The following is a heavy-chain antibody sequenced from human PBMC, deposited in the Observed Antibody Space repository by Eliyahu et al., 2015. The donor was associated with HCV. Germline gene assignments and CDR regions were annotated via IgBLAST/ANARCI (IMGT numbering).Heavy chain of an antibody. CDR2: MFHSGIF. D-gene: IGHD2-2*01. J-gene: IGHJ4*02. V-gene: IGHV4-4*02. CDR1: GVSITSPRC. CDR3: ATVAGGCSDSSCYFGD. Sequence: QVQLQESGPGLVKPSGTLSLTCGVSGVSITSPRCWIWVRQTPGKGLEWIGEMFHSGIFNYNPSLNGRATISVDKSRNQFSLDLTSVTAADTAVYYCATVAGGCSDSSCYFGDWGQGILVTVSS.